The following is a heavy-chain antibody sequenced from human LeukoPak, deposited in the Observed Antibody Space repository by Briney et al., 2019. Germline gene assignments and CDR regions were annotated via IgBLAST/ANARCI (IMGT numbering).Heavy chain of an antibody. CDR2: ISGSGGST. D-gene: IGHD6-13*01. J-gene: IGHJ5*02. Sequence: GGSLRLSCAASGFTFSSYAMSWVRQAPGKGLEWVSAISGSGGSTYYADSVKGRFTISRDNSKNTLYLQMNSLRAEDTAAYYCAKENFPIAAAGTEDWFDPWGQGTLVTVSS. CDR3: AKENFPIAAAGTEDWFDP. CDR1: GFTFSSYA. V-gene: IGHV3-23*01.